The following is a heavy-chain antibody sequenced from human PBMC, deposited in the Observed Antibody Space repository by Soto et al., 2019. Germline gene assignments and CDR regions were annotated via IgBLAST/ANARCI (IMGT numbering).Heavy chain of an antibody. J-gene: IGHJ4*02. CDR2: IDPKNGGT. V-gene: IGHV1-2*02. CDR3: ARDDYGIYPY. CDR1: GYTVTAYY. Sequence: QVQLVQSGTEVKKPGASVKVSGRASGYTVTAYYIHGVGQAPGQGLEWMGWIDPKNGGTIYAQKFQDRVTMTRDTSISTAYMDLSRLTSDDTALYYCARDDYGIYPYWGQGTLVTVSS. D-gene: IGHD1-26*01.